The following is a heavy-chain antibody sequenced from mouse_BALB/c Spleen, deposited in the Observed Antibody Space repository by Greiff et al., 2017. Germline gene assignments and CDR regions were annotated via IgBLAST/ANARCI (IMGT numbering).Heavy chain of an antibody. V-gene: IGHV1S81*02. CDR2: INPSNGGT. J-gene: IGHJ3*01. CDR3: TRSYYGPAWFAD. D-gene: IGHD1-1*01. CDR1: GYTFTSYY. Sequence: VQLQQSGAELVKPGASVKLSCKASGYTFTSYYMYWVKQRPGQGLEWIGEINPSNGGTNFNEKFKSKATLTVDKSSSTAYMQLSSLTSEDSAVYYCTRSYYGPAWFADWGQGTLVTVSA.